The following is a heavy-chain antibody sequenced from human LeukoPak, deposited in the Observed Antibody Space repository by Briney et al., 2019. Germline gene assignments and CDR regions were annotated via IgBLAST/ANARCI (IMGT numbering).Heavy chain of an antibody. V-gene: IGHV3-66*02. D-gene: IGHD3-10*01. Sequence: GGSLRLSCAVSGFTFSNYWMYWVRQAPGKGLEWVSVIYSGGRTDYADSVKGRFTISRDSSKNTLYLQMNSLRAEDTAVYYCTRDVIRGTNLGYWGQGTLVTVSS. CDR1: GFTFSNYW. CDR3: TRDVIRGTNLGY. J-gene: IGHJ4*02. CDR2: IYSGGRT.